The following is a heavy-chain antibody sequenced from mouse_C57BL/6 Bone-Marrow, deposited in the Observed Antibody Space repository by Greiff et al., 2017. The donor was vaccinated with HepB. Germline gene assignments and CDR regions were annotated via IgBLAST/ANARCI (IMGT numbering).Heavy chain of an antibody. D-gene: IGHD1-1*01. Sequence: VQLQQSGAELVRPGASVKLSCTASGFNIKDDYMHWVKQRPEQGLEWIGWIDPENGDTEYASKFQGKATITADTSSNTAYLQLSSLTSEDTAVYDCTTGYYYGTPYYAMDYWGQGTSVTVSS. V-gene: IGHV14-4*01. CDR2: IDPENGDT. J-gene: IGHJ4*01. CDR3: TTGYYYGTPYYAMDY. CDR1: GFNIKDDY.